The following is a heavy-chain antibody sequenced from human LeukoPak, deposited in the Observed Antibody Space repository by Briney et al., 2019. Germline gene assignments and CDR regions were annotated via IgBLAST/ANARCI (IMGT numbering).Heavy chain of an antibody. CDR2: ISSSFAI. J-gene: IGHJ4*02. V-gene: IGHV3-48*03. CDR1: GFSFSSFE. Sequence: GGSLRLSCVVFGFSFSSFEMNWVRQAPGKGLEWVSYISSSFAIRYADSVKGRFTISRDHARDSLYLEMNSLRVEDTAVYCCARSLSGYNTDPFFEQWGQGALVTVS. CDR3: ARSLSGYNTDPFFEQ. D-gene: IGHD5-12*01.